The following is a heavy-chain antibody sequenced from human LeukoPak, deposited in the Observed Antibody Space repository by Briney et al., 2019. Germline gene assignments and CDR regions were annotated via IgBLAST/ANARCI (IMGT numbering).Heavy chain of an antibody. J-gene: IGHJ3*01. CDR2: IHTSGSN. D-gene: IGHD3-3*01. Sequence: PSEALSLTCAVSGVSISPYYWAWIRQPPGKGLEWIGYIHTSGSNNQYPSLKSRVTISVDKSKNHFSLRLTSVTAADTAVYYCARLSAAVHLGAFDLWGQGTMVTVSS. V-gene: IGHV4-4*09. CDR3: ARLSAAVHLGAFDL. CDR1: GVSISPYY.